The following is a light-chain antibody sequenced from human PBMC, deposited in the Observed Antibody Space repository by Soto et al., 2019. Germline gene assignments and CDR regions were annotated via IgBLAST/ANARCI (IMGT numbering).Light chain of an antibody. CDR1: QGISTF. Sequence: DIQLTQSPSFLSASVGDRVAITCRASQGISTFLAWYQQKPGKAPKLLIYAASILQSGVPSRFRGSGSGTDFTLTISRLQPEDFAAYYCQQTYSAPFTFVGGTKVDIK. J-gene: IGKJ4*01. CDR3: QQTYSAPFT. CDR2: AAS. V-gene: IGKV1-9*01.